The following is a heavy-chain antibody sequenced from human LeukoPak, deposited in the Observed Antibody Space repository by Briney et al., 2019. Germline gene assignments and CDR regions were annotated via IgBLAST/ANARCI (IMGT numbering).Heavy chain of an antibody. CDR2: ISDSGGRT. V-gene: IGHV3-23*01. CDR1: GITLSSYG. CDR3: ARDRPHNWFDP. Sequence: GSLRLSCAVSGITLSSYGMSWVRQAPGKGLEWVAGISDSGGRTNYADSVKGRFTISRDNPKNTLYLQMNSLRAEDTAVYYCARDRPHNWFDPWGQGTLVTVSS. J-gene: IGHJ5*02.